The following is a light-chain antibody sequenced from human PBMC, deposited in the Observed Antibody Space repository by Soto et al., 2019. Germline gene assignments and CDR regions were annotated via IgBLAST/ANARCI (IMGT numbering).Light chain of an antibody. V-gene: IGKV3-20*01. CDR1: QRVSSSY. CDR2: GAS. Sequence: EIVLTQSPGTLSLSPGERATLSCRASQRVSSSYLAWYQQKPGQAPRLLIYGASSRATSIPDRFSGSGSGTDFTLTISRLEPEDFAVYFCQRYGSSPPFTFGQGTNVEI. CDR3: QRYGSSPPFT. J-gene: IGKJ2*01.